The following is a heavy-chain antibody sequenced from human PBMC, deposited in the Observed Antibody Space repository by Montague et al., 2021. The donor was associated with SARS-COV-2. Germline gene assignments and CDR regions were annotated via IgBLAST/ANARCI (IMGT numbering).Heavy chain of an antibody. Sequence: SLRLSCAATGFTFSEYAMNWVRQAPGKGLEWVSVFYGGGGGAHYAGSVEGRFTIPRDDSKSTLYLQMNSLRAEDTAVYYCAKDRKDYRTGLTLWGFAYWGQGTLVTVSS. J-gene: IGHJ4*02. D-gene: IGHD3/OR15-3a*01. V-gene: IGHV3-23*03. CDR1: GFTFSEYA. CDR2: FYGGGGGA. CDR3: AKDRKDYRTGLTLWGFAY.